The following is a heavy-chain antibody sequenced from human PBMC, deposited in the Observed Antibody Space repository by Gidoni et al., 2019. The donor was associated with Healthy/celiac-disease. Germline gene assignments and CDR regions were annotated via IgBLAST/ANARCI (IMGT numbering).Heavy chain of an antibody. V-gene: IGHV3-30*04. D-gene: IGHD3-10*01. J-gene: IGHJ4*02. Sequence: QAQLVESGGGVVQPGRSLRLSCAASGFTFSSYAMHWVRQAPGKGLEWVAVISYDGSNKYYADSVKGRFTMSRDNYKKTLYLQMNSLRADDTAVYYGARVTMVRGVIAYYFDYWGQGTLVTVSS. CDR2: ISYDGSNK. CDR1: GFTFSSYA. CDR3: ARVTMVRGVIAYYFDY.